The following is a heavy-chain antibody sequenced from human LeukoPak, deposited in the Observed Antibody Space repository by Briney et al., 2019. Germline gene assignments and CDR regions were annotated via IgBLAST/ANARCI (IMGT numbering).Heavy chain of an antibody. V-gene: IGHV3-20*04. D-gene: IGHD6-13*01. CDR1: GFTFDNYG. CDR3: ARHVKQQLVRGFDY. Sequence: GGSLRLSCAASGFTFDNYGMSWVRQAPGKGLEWVSGINRNGGSTGYADSVKGRFTISRDNAKNSLYLQMNSLRAEDTAVYYGARHVKQQLVRGFDYWGQGTLVTVSS. J-gene: IGHJ4*02. CDR2: INRNGGST.